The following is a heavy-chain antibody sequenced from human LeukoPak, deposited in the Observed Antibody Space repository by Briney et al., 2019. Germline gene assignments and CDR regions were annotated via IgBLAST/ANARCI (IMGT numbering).Heavy chain of an antibody. Sequence: SVTVSCKASGGTFSSHAISWVRQAPGQGLEWMGRIIPILGIANYAQKFQGRVTITADKSTSTAYMELSSLRSEDAAVYYCASPDCSSTSCSQAAAIWYYFDYWGQGTLVTVSS. CDR1: GGTFSSHA. V-gene: IGHV1-69*04. D-gene: IGHD2-2*01. J-gene: IGHJ4*02. CDR3: ASPDCSSTSCSQAAAIWYYFDY. CDR2: IIPILGIA.